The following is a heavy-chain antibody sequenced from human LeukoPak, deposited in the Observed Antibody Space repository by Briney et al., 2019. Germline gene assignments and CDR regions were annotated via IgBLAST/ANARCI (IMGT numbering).Heavy chain of an antibody. J-gene: IGHJ4*02. V-gene: IGHV1-24*01. D-gene: IGHD2-15*01. CDR3: ASIPRFVVVVAATTAGPDLYY. CDR1: GYTLTELS. Sequence: ASVTVSCKVSGYTLTELSMHWVRQAPGKGLEWMGGFDPEDGETIYAQKFQGRVTMTEDTSTDTAYMELSSLRSEETAVYYCASIPRFVVVVAATTAGPDLYYWGQGTLVTVSS. CDR2: FDPEDGET.